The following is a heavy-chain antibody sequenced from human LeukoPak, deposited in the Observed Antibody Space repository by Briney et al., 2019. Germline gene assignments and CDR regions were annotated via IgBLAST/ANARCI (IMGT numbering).Heavy chain of an antibody. D-gene: IGHD6-19*01. CDR3: ARDLRRLAVAGIDY. Sequence: SETLSLTCTVSGDSISSTSYYWDWIRQTPGKGLEWIGSIYYSGSTYYNPSLKGRVTISVDTSKNQFFLKLISVTAADTAVYYCARDLRRLAVAGIDYWGQGTLVTVSS. V-gene: IGHV4-39*02. CDR2: IYYSGST. CDR1: GDSISSTSYY. J-gene: IGHJ4*02.